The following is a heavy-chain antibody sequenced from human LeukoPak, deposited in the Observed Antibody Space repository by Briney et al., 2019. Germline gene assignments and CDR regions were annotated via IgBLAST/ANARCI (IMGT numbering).Heavy chain of an antibody. CDR2: INPKSGGT. Sequence: ASVTVSCKASGYTFIGYYMHWVRQAPGQGLEWMGWINPKSGGTNYAQKFQGRVTMTRDTSISTAYMELSRLRFDDTAVYYCASGSSFDSSGRGFDYWGQGTLVTVSA. CDR3: ASGSSFDSSGRGFDY. V-gene: IGHV1-2*02. J-gene: IGHJ4*02. D-gene: IGHD3-22*01. CDR1: GYTFIGYY.